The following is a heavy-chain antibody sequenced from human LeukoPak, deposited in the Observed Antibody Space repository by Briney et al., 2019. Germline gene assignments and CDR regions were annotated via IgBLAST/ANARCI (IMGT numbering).Heavy chain of an antibody. D-gene: IGHD1-26*01. V-gene: IGHV4-59*08. J-gene: IGHJ4*02. CDR2: IYYSGST. Sequence: SETLSLTCTVSGGSISSYYWSWIRQPPGKGLEWIGYIYYSGSTNYNPSLKSRVTISVDTSKNQFSLKLSSVTAADTAVYYCARSSLMVGATLFDYWGQGTPVTVSS. CDR1: GGSISSYY. CDR3: ARSSLMVGATLFDY.